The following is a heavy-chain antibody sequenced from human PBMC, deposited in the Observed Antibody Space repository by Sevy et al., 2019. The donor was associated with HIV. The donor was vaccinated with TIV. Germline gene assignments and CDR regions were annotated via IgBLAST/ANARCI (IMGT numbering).Heavy chain of an antibody. J-gene: IGHJ3*01. CDR1: GFTFGDYY. V-gene: IGHV3-11*06. Sequence: GGSLRLSCVGSGFTFGDYYISWIRQAPGKGLECVAYISSRSSFTNYTVSVRGRFTISRDNAKNEVFLQMNSLRAEDTGVYYCARGAYDVWGQGTTVTVSS. CDR3: ARGAYDV. CDR2: ISSRSSFT.